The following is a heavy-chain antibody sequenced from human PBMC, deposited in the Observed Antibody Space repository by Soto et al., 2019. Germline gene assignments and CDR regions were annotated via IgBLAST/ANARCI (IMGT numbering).Heavy chain of an antibody. CDR2: IYYSGST. CDR3: ARDLGVGYLDWFDP. J-gene: IGHJ5*02. CDR1: GGSISSYY. Sequence: PSETLSLTCTVSGGSISSYYWSWIRQPPGKGLEWIGYIYYSGSTNYNPSLKGRVTISVDTSKNQFSLKLSSVTAADTAVYYCARDLGVGYLDWFDPWGQGTLVTVSS. V-gene: IGHV4-59*01. D-gene: IGHD1-26*01.